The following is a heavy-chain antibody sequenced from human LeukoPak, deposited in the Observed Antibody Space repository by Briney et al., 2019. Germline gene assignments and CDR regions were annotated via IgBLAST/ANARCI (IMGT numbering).Heavy chain of an antibody. CDR1: GFTFSSYG. CDR2: ISYDGSNK. V-gene: IGHV3-30*03. Sequence: GGSLRLSCAASGFTFSSYGMHWVRQAPGKGLEWVAVISYDGSNKYYADSVKGRFTISRDNSKNTLYLQMNSLRAEDTAVYYCAGNILAVSDWGQGTLVTVSS. J-gene: IGHJ4*02. D-gene: IGHD3-3*01. CDR3: AGNILAVSD.